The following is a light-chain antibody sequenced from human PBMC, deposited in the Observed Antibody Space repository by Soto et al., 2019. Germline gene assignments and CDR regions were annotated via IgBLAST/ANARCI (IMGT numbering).Light chain of an antibody. Sequence: EVVLTQSPATLSLSPGERATLSSRASQSVNFYLAWYQQKRGQPPRLLIYDASNRATGIPARFSGSGSGTDFTLTISSLEPEDFAVYYCQQRTSWPRTFGQGTKVEI. V-gene: IGKV3-11*01. CDR3: QQRTSWPRT. CDR2: DAS. J-gene: IGKJ1*01. CDR1: QSVNFY.